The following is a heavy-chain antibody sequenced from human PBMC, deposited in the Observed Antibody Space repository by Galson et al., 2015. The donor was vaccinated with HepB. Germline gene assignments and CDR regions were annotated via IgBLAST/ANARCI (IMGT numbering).Heavy chain of an antibody. V-gene: IGHV3-11*01. CDR2: ISGSGNTI. J-gene: IGHJ6*02. Sequence: SLRLSCAASGFTVADFYTSWIRQAPGRGLEWISYISGSGNTIYFADSVKGRFSISRDNAQNSLYLQMNSLRAEDTATYYCASRQVRPFYYYGADVWGQGTTVTVSS. D-gene: IGHD2-2*01. CDR1: GFTVADFY. CDR3: ASRQVRPFYYYGADV.